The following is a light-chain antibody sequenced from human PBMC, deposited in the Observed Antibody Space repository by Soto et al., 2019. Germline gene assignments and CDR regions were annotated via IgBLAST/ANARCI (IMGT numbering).Light chain of an antibody. J-gene: IGLJ3*02. CDR1: SSNIGAGYD. CDR2: GNS. CDR3: QSYDSSLSGWV. V-gene: IGLV1-40*01. Sequence: QSVLTQPPSVSGAPGQRVTISCTESSSNIGAGYDVHWYQQLPGTAPKLLIYGNSNRPSGVPDRFSGSKSGTSASLAITGLQAGDAAGYYCQSYDSSLSGWVFGGGTKLTVL.